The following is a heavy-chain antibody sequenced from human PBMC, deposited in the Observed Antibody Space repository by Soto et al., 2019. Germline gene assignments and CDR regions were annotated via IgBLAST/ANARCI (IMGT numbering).Heavy chain of an antibody. D-gene: IGHD6-13*01. V-gene: IGHV4-59*01. J-gene: IGHJ4*02. Sequence: PSETLSLTCTVSGGSISSYYWSWIRQPPGKGLEWIGYIYYSGSTNYNPSLKSRVTISVDTSKNQFSLKLSSVAAADTAVYYCASSHAGAHIKAAVHWGQGTLVTVS. CDR3: ASSHAGAHIKAAVH. CDR2: IYYSGST. CDR1: GGSISSYY.